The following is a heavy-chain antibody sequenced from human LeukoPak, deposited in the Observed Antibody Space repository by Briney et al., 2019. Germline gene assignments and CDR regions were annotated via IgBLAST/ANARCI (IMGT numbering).Heavy chain of an antibody. D-gene: IGHD5-24*01. CDR1: GFTFSSYA. CDR3: AKSDGYNHANWFDP. CDR2: ISGSGGST. J-gene: IGHJ5*02. Sequence: GGSLRLSCAASGFTFSSYAMSWVRQAPGKGLEWVSAISGSGGSTYYADSVKGRFTISRDSSKNTLYLQMNSLRAEDTAVYYCAKSDGYNHANWFDPWGQGTLVTVSS. V-gene: IGHV3-23*01.